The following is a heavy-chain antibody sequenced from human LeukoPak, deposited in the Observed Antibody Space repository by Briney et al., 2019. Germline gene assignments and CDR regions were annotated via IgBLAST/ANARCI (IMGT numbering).Heavy chain of an antibody. D-gene: IGHD2-2*01. J-gene: IGHJ6*02. Sequence: SETLSLTCAVYGGSFSGYYWSWIRQPPGKGLEWIGEINHSGSTNYNPSLKSRVTISVDTSKNQFSLKLSSVTAADTAVYYCARQKYCSSTACSSRYYYGMDVWGQGTTVTVSS. CDR2: INHSGST. CDR3: ARQKYCSSTACSSRYYYGMDV. V-gene: IGHV4-34*01. CDR1: GGSFSGYY.